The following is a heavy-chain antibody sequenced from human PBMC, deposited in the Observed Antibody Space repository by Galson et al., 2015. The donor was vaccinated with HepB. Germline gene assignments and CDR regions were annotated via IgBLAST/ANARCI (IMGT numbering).Heavy chain of an antibody. J-gene: IGHJ4*02. V-gene: IGHV3-30*04. D-gene: IGHD5-18*01. Sequence: SLRLSCAASGFTFSSYAMHWVRQAPGKGLEWVAVISYDGSNKYYADSVKGRFTISRDNSKNTLYLQMNSLRAEDTAVYYCAREAYVDTAMVLEPGGVFDYWGQGTLVTVSS. CDR3: AREAYVDTAMVLEPGGVFDY. CDR2: ISYDGSNK. CDR1: GFTFSSYA.